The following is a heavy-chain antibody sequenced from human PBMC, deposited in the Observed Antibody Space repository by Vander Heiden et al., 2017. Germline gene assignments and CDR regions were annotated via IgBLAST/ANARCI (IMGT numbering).Heavy chain of an antibody. V-gene: IGHV3-23*01. D-gene: IGHD3-3*01. CDR3: ARGFTGVKAFDY. J-gene: IGHJ4*02. Sequence: EVQLLESGGGLVQPGGSLRRSCAASGFTFSSYAMSWVRQAPGKGLEWVSAISGSGGSTYYADSVKGRFTISRDNSKNTLYLQMNSLRAEDTAVYYCARGFTGVKAFDYWGQGTLVTVSS. CDR2: ISGSGGST. CDR1: GFTFSSYA.